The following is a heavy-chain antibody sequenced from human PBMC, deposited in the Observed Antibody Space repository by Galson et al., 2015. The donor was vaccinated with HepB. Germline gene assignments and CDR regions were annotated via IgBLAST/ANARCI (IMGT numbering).Heavy chain of an antibody. Sequence: RQAPGQGLEWMGGIIPIFGTANYAQKFQGRVTITADESTSTAYMELSSLRSEDTAVYYCARDDSSGYDPGHDAFDIWGQGTMVTVSS. J-gene: IGHJ3*02. CDR3: ARDDSSGYDPGHDAFDI. CDR2: IIPIFGTA. D-gene: IGHD3-22*01. V-gene: IGHV1-69*01.